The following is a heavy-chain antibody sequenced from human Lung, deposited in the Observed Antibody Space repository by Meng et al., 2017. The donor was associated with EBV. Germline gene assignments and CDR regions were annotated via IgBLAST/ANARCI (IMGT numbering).Heavy chain of an antibody. J-gene: IGHJ5*02. CDR1: GYTFTGYY. CDR2: INPNTGGT. V-gene: IGHV1-2*04. CDR3: ARGRYELIWGLFDP. Sequence: QVQLVPSGVEVKKPGASVKVSCKASGYTFTGYYIHWVRQAPGQGLEWMGWINPNTGGTKYAQKFQGWVTLTRDTSISTAYMELSRLRSDDTAVYYCARGRYELIWGLFDPWGQGTLVTVSS. D-gene: IGHD1-1*01.